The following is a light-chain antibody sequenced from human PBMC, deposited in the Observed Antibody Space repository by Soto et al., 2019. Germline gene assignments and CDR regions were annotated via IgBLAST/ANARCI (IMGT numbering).Light chain of an antibody. CDR2: DND. CDR3: ATWDSSLSAGV. Sequence: QSVLTQPTSVSAAPGQKVTISCSGSSSNIGNKYVSWYQQLPGTAPKLLIYDNDKRPSGIPDRFSGSKSGTSATLGVTGLQTGDEADYYCATWDSSLSAGVFGGGTKVTVL. J-gene: IGLJ2*01. CDR1: SSNIGNKY. V-gene: IGLV1-51*01.